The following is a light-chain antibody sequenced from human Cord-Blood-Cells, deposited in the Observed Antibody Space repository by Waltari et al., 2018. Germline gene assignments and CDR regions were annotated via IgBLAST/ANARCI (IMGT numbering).Light chain of an antibody. CDR1: SSDVGGYNY. V-gene: IGLV2-14*01. J-gene: IGLJ3*02. CDR2: AVS. Sequence: QSALTQPAPVSGSPGQSITISCTGTSSDVGGYNYVSWYQKHPGNAPKLMIYAVSTRPSGVSKRFSGSKSGNTASLTSSGLQAEDEADYYCSSYTSSSTNWVFVGGTKLTVL. CDR3: SSYTSSSTNWV.